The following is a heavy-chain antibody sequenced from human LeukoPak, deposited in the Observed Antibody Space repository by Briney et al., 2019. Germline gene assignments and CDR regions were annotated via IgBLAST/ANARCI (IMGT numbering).Heavy chain of an antibody. J-gene: IGHJ6*03. CDR1: GFTFDDYG. D-gene: IGHD2-2*01. V-gene: IGHV3-20*04. Sequence: GGSLRLSCAASGFTFDDYGMSWVRQAPGKGLEWVSGINWNGGSTGYADSVKGRFTISRDNAKNSLYLQMNSLRAEDTALYYCARYKYQLEDYYYYYYMDVWGKGTTVTVSS. CDR2: INWNGGST. CDR3: ARYKYQLEDYYYYYYMDV.